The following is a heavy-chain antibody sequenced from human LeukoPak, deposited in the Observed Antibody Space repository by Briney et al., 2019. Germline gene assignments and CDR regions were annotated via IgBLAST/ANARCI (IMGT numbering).Heavy chain of an antibody. CDR2: IDWDDDR. J-gene: IGHJ3*02. V-gene: IGHV2-70*04. CDR1: AFSLRTSGMR. D-gene: IGHD4-23*01. Sequence: SGPTLVNPTQTLTLTCTFSAFSLRTSGMRVRWIRQPPGKALEWLALIDWDDDRFYSTSLKTRLTISKDTSKNQVVLTMTNMDPVDTATYYCARNGGVVTLDAFDIWGQGTMVTVSS. CDR3: ARNGGVVTLDAFDI.